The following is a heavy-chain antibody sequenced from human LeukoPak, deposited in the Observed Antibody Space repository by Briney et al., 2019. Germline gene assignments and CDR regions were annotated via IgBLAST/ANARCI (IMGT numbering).Heavy chain of an antibody. CDR1: GFTFSNYG. CDR2: ISGSGGNT. Sequence: PGGTLRLSCAASGFTFSNYGMNWVRQAPGKGLEWVSGISGSGGNTYYADCVKGRFTISRDNSKNTLYLQMNSLRAEDTAVYYCAKDPAWGCFDPWGQGTLVTVSS. V-gene: IGHV3-23*01. J-gene: IGHJ5*02. D-gene: IGHD3-16*01. CDR3: AKDPAWGCFDP.